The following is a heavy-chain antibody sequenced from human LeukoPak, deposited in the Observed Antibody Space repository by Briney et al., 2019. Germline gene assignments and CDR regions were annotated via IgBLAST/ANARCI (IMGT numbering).Heavy chain of an antibody. CDR3: ARAPNFWSGYSDY. J-gene: IGHJ4*02. CDR2: INHSGST. D-gene: IGHD3-3*01. CDR1: GGSFSGYY. V-gene: IGHV4-34*01. Sequence: PSETLSLTCAVYGGSFSGYYWSWIRQPPGKGLEWIGEINHSGSTNYNPSLKSRVTISVDTSKNQFSLKLSSVTAADTAVYYCARAPNFWSGYSDYGGQGTLVTVSS.